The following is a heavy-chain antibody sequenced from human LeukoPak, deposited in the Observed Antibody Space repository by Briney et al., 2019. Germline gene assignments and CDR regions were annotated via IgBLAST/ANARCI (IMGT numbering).Heavy chain of an antibody. V-gene: IGHV1-69*06. J-gene: IGHJ4*02. CDR1: GGTFSSFG. D-gene: IGHD2-8*01. Sequence: ASVKVSCKASGGTFSSFGISWVRQAPGQGLEWMGGIIPIFGTEHYAQKFQGRVTVTADKSTNTAYMELSRLRYEGTAVYYCAIVYADPDYYFDYWGQGTLVTVSS. CDR3: AIVYADPDYYFDY. CDR2: IIPIFGTE.